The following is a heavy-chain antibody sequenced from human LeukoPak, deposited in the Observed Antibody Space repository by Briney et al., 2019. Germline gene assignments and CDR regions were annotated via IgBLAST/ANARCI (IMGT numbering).Heavy chain of an antibody. J-gene: IGHJ3*02. D-gene: IGHD3-22*01. CDR2: IWYDRSNK. CDR1: GFTFSSYG. CDR3: AREGSYYDSSGYRPGAFDI. V-gene: IGHV3-33*01. Sequence: GRSLRLSCAASGFTFSSYGMHWVRQAPGKGLEWVAVIWYDRSNKFYADSVKGRFTISRDNSQKTLYLQMNSLRAEDTAVYYCAREGSYYDSSGYRPGAFDIWGQGTMVTVSS.